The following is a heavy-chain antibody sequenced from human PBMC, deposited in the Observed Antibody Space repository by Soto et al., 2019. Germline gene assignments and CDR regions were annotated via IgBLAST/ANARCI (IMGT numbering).Heavy chain of an antibody. CDR3: AKGGSNYVPFDY. D-gene: IGHD4-4*01. CDR1: GFTFSSYG. V-gene: IGHV3-30*18. Sequence: PGGSLRLSCAASGFTFSSYGMHWVRQAPGKGLEWVALISYDGSNKYYADSVKGRFTISRDNSKNTLYLQMHSLRAEDTAVYCCAKGGSNYVPFDYWGQGTLVTVSS. CDR2: ISYDGSNK. J-gene: IGHJ4*02.